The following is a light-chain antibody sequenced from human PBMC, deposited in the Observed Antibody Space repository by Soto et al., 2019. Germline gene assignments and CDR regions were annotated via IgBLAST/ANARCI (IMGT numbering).Light chain of an antibody. J-gene: IGLJ3*02. CDR3: SSYTTTTDFVM. CDR2: DVR. Sequence: QSVLTQPASVSGSPGQSIAISCSGSSSDIGYHYFVSWYQQHPGKAPKLLIFDVRGRPSGVSDRFSGSKSGNLASLTISGLQAEDEADYYCSSYTTTTDFVMFGGGTKVTVL. CDR1: SSDIGYHYF. V-gene: IGLV2-14*03.